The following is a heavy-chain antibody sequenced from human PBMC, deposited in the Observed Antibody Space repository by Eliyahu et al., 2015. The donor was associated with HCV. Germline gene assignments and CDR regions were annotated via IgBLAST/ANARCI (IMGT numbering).Heavy chain of an antibody. Sequence: QITLKESGPTLVKPTQTLTLTCTFSGFSLSTSGVGVGWIRQPPGKALEWLALIYWDDDKRYSPSLKSRLTITKDTSKNQVVLTMTNLDPVDTATYYCGHRKGAAAGHAFDIWGQGTMVTVSA. CDR3: GHRKGAAAGHAFDI. D-gene: IGHD6-13*01. CDR2: IYWDDDK. J-gene: IGHJ3*02. CDR1: GFSLSTSGVG. V-gene: IGHV2-5*02.